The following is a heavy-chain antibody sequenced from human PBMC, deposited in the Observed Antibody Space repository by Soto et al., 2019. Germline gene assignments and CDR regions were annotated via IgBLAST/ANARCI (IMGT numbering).Heavy chain of an antibody. Sequence: ASVKVSCKASGYIFTNYGISWVRQAPGQGLEWMGWISACNGNTNYAQKLQGRVTMTTDTSTSTAYMELRSLRSDDTAVYYCARPTVTKGLWFDPWGQGTLVTVSS. D-gene: IGHD4-4*01. V-gene: IGHV1-18*01. CDR2: ISACNGNT. CDR3: ARPTVTKGLWFDP. CDR1: GYIFTNYG. J-gene: IGHJ5*02.